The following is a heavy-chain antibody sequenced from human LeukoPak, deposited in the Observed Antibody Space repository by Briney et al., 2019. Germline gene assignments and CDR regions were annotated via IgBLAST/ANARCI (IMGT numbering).Heavy chain of an antibody. V-gene: IGHV1-18*01. J-gene: IGHJ4*02. D-gene: IGHD3-22*01. CDR1: GYPFTTYD. CDR2: ISAYNGNT. CDR3: ARDTPYYYDSSGYRSRFDY. Sequence: GASVKVSCKASGYPFTTYDISWVRQAPGQGLEWMGWISAYNGNTNYAQKLQGRVTMTTDTSTSTAYMELRSLRSDDTAVYYCARDTPYYYDSSGYRSRFDYRGQGTLVTVSS.